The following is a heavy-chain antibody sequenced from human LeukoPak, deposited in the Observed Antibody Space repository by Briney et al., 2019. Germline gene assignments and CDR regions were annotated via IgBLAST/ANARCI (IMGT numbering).Heavy chain of an antibody. J-gene: IGHJ6*02. CDR3: AIQSIAARLAGYGMDV. D-gene: IGHD6-6*01. Sequence: SETLSLTCAVSGGSISSGGYSWSWIRQPPGKGLEWIGYIYHSGSTYYNPSLKSRVTISVDRSKNQFSLKLSSVTAADTAVYYCAIQSIAARLAGYGMDVWGQGTTVTVSS. CDR1: GGSISSGGYS. V-gene: IGHV4-30-2*01. CDR2: IYHSGST.